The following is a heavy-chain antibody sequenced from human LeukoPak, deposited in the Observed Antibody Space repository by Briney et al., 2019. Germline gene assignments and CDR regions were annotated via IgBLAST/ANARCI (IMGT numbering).Heavy chain of an antibody. D-gene: IGHD6-13*01. Sequence: GGSLRLSCAASGFTFTSYAMSWVRQAPGKGLEWVSTISGSGDSTYYADSVKGRFTVSRDNAKNTLYLQVNNLRAEDTAVYYCARGPSSNWSGLDFWGQGTLLTVSS. CDR2: ISGSGDST. J-gene: IGHJ4*02. V-gene: IGHV3-23*01. CDR1: GFTFTSYA. CDR3: ARGPSSNWSGLDF.